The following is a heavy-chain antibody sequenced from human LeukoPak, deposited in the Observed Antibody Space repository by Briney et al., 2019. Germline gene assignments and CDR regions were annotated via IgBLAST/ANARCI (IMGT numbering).Heavy chain of an antibody. CDR1: GFTFSSYE. CDR2: ISSGGSAI. CDR3: ARGGSSRAKNYFDY. Sequence: GGSLRLSCAASGFTFSSYEMNWVRQAPGKGLEWVSYISSGGSAIYYADSVKGRFTISRDNAKNSLYPQMNSLRAEDTAVYYCARGGSSRAKNYFDYWGQGTLVSVSS. D-gene: IGHD1-26*01. V-gene: IGHV3-48*03. J-gene: IGHJ4*02.